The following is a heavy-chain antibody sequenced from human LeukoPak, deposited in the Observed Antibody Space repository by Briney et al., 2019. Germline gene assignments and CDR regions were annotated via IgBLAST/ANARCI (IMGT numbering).Heavy chain of an antibody. Sequence: SETLSLTCTVSGGSLSSYYWSWIRQPPGKGLEWVGYIYYSGSTNYNPSLKSRVTISVDTSKNQFSLKLSSVTAADTAVYYCARDRGSGSYYYGGGLDYWGQGTLVTVSS. CDR1: GGSLSSYY. CDR2: IYYSGST. D-gene: IGHD1-26*01. V-gene: IGHV4-59*01. CDR3: ARDRGSGSYYYGGGLDY. J-gene: IGHJ4*02.